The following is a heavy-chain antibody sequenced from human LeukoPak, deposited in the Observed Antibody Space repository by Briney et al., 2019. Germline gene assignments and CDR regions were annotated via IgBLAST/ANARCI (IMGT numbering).Heavy chain of an antibody. Sequence: GGSLRLSCAASGFTFSSYGMSWVRQAPGKGLEWVSAISGGGGSTYYADYVKGRFTISRDNSKNTVFLQMNSLRAEDTAIYYCAKDALPRIAAAGTDYWGQGTLVTVSS. CDR1: GFTFSSYG. CDR2: ISGGGGST. J-gene: IGHJ4*02. V-gene: IGHV3-23*01. CDR3: AKDALPRIAAAGTDY. D-gene: IGHD6-13*01.